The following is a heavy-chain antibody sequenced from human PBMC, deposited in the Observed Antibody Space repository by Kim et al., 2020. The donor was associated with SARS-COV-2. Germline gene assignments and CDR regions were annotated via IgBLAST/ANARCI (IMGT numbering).Heavy chain of an antibody. CDR2: IWYDGSNK. CDR3: AKEETGYFDY. CDR1: GFTFSSYG. V-gene: IGHV3-33*06. D-gene: IGHD7-27*01. J-gene: IGHJ4*02. Sequence: GGSLRLSCAASGFTFSSYGMHWVRQAPGKGLEWVAVIWYDGSNKYYAYSVKGRFTISIDNSNNTLYLQMNSLRAEDTAVYYCAKEETGYFDYWGQGTLVTVSS.